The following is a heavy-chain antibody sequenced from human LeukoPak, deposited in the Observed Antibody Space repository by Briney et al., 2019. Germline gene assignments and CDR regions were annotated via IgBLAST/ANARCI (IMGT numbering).Heavy chain of an antibody. V-gene: IGHV1-24*01. CDR3: ATTGTSGSRYDFWSGYYPFDY. CDR1: GYTLTQLS. Sequence: ASVKVSCKVSGYTLTQLSMHWVRQAPGKGLEGMGGFDPEDGETIYAQKFQGRVTMTEDTSTDTAYMELSSLRTEDTAVYYCATTGTSGSRYDFWSGYYPFDYWGQGTLVTVSS. D-gene: IGHD3-3*01. J-gene: IGHJ4*02. CDR2: FDPEDGET.